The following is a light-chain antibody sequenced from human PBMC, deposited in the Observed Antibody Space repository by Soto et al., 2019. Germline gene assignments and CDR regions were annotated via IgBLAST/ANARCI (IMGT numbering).Light chain of an antibody. Sequence: ENVLTQSPGTLSLSPGERATLSCRASQTVYNGFLAWYQQKPGQAPRLLIYGASSRATGIPDRFSGSGSGTDFTLTISRLEPEDFAVYYCQQYGSSGTFGQGTKVDTK. CDR2: GAS. CDR3: QQYGSSGT. CDR1: QTVYNGF. J-gene: IGKJ1*01. V-gene: IGKV3-20*01.